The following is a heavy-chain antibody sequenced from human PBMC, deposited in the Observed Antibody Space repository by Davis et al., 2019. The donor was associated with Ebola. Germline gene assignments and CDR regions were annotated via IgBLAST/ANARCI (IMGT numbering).Heavy chain of an antibody. CDR1: GYTFTGYY. J-gene: IGHJ6*02. CDR3: ARGGSYGGYYYGMDV. Sequence: ASVKVSCKASGYTFTGYYMHWVRQAPGQGLEWLGWINPNSGGTNYAQKFQGWVTMTRDTSISTAYMELSRLRSDDTAVYYCARGGSYGGYYYGMDVWGQGTTVTVSS. CDR2: INPNSGGT. V-gene: IGHV1-2*04. D-gene: IGHD1-26*01.